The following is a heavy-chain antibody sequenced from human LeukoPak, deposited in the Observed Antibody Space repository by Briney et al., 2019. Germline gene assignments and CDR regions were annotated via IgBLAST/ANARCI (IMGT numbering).Heavy chain of an antibody. D-gene: IGHD6-13*01. CDR3: AKDHFPAAVPNYYSGMDV. J-gene: IGHJ6*02. Sequence: GGSLRLSCAAAGFPISSYALSWVRQAPGKGLEWVSIISHNGGSTYYADSVKGRFTISRDNSKNTLFLQMNSLRAEDTAVYYCAKDHFPAAVPNYYSGMDVWGQGTTVTVSS. CDR1: GFPISSYA. CDR2: ISHNGGST. V-gene: IGHV3-23*01.